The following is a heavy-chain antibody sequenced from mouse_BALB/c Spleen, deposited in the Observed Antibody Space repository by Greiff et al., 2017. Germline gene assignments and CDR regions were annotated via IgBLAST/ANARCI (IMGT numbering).Heavy chain of an antibody. V-gene: IGHV5-6-3*01. CDR3: ARATTAYPYYFDY. J-gene: IGHJ2*01. D-gene: IGHD1-2*01. CDR1: GFTFSSYG. Sequence: EVQRVESGGGLVKPGGSLKLSCAASGFTFSSYGMSWVRQTPDKRLELVATINSNGGSTYYPDSVKGRFTISRDNAKNTLYLQMSSLKSEDTSMYYCARATTAYPYYFDYWGQGTTLTVSS. CDR2: INSNGGST.